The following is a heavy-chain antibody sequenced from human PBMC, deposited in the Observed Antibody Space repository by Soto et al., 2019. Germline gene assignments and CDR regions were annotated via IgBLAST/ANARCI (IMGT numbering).Heavy chain of an antibody. CDR2: IDHSGST. V-gene: IGHV4-34*01. J-gene: IGHJ6*02. CDR1: GGSFSGYY. D-gene: IGHD3-10*01. Sequence: SETLSIACAVYGGSFSGYYWSWIRQPPGKGLEWIGEIDHSGSTNYNPPLKSRVTISVDTSKNQFSLKLSSVTAADTAVYYCARELWGGLLHDYYYYYGMDVWGQGTTVT. CDR3: ARELWGGLLHDYYYYYGMDV.